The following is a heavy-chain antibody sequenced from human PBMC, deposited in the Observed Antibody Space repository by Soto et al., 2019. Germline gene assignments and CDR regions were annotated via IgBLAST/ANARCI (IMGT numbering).Heavy chain of an antibody. J-gene: IGHJ4*02. CDR1: GYTFTSYG. V-gene: IGHV1-18*01. CDR2: ISAYNGNT. Sequence: QVQLVQSGAEVKKPGASVKVSCKASGYTFTSYGISWVRQAPGQGLEWMGWISAYNGNTNYAQKLQGRVTMTTDTSXSXXYMELRSLRSDDTAVYYCARLAWGVDYYGSGSADYWGQGTLVTVSS. CDR3: ARLAWGVDYYGSGSADY. D-gene: IGHD3-10*01.